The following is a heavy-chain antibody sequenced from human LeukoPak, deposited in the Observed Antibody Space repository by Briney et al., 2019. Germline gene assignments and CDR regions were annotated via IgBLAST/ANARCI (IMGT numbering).Heavy chain of an antibody. V-gene: IGHV1-8*01. D-gene: IGHD3-22*01. Sequence: ASVKVSCKASGYTFTSYDINWVRQATGQGLEWMGWMNPNSGNTGYAQKFQGRVTMTRNTSISTAYMELSSLRSEDTAVYYCARGHGVWYYFDSSGSVFYYWGQGALVTVSS. CDR1: GYTFTSYD. CDR3: ARGHGVWYYFDSSGSVFYY. CDR2: MNPNSGNT. J-gene: IGHJ4*02.